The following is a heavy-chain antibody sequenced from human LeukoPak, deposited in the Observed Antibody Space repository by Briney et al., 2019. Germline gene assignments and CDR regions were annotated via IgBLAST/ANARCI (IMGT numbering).Heavy chain of an antibody. D-gene: IGHD2-21*02. CDR3: ASSYCGGDCYSLYYFDY. CDR2: IYHSGST. Sequence: SETLSLTCAVSGGSISSDNYCWSWIRQPPGKGLEWIGYIYHSGSTYYNPSLKSRVTISVDRSKNQFSLKLSSVTAADTAVYYCASSYCGGDCYSLYYFDYWGQGTLVTVSS. J-gene: IGHJ4*02. CDR1: GGSISSDNYC. V-gene: IGHV4-30-2*01.